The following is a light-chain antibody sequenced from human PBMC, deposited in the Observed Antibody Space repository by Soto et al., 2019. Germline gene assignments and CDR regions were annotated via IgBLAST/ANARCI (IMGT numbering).Light chain of an antibody. Sequence: DIQMTQSPSSLSASVGDRVTITCRASQRISSYLNWYQQKPGKAPRLLIYAASSLQSGVPSRFSGSGSGTDFTLTISSLQPEDFATYYCQQGYSTPLTFGGGTKVDIK. CDR2: AAS. V-gene: IGKV1-39*01. CDR3: QQGYSTPLT. J-gene: IGKJ4*01. CDR1: QRISSY.